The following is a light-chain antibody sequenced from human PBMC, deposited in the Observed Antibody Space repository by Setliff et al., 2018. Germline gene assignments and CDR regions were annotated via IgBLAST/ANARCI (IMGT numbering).Light chain of an antibody. Sequence: QSVLTQSASVSGSPGQSITISCTGTSSDVASYNYVSWHQQHPDKAPKLLINDVTVRPSGVSDRFSGSKSGNTASLTISGLQAEDEADYYCLSYTSDTTHAVFGGGTKVTVL. CDR3: LSYTSDTTHAV. V-gene: IGLV2-14*01. J-gene: IGLJ2*01. CDR1: SSDVASYNY. CDR2: DVT.